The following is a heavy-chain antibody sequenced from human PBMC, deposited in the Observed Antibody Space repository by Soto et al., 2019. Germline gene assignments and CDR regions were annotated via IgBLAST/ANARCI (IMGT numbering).Heavy chain of an antibody. CDR2: IIPILGIA. CDR1: GGTFSSYT. V-gene: IGHV1-69*02. J-gene: IGHJ2*01. CDR3: ASPAPRYCSGGSCYRHWYFDL. D-gene: IGHD2-15*01. Sequence: QVQLVQSGAEVKKPGSSVKVSCKASGGTFSSYTISWVRQAPGQGLEWMGRIIPILGIANYAQKFQGRVTITADKSTSTAYMELSSLRSEDTAVYYCASPAPRYCSGGSCYRHWYFDLWGRGTLVTVSS.